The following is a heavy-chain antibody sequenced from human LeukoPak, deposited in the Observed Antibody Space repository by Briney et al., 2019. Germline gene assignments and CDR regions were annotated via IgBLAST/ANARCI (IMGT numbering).Heavy chain of an antibody. V-gene: IGHV5-51*01. CDR3: ARGGYGRLEEPFDI. J-gene: IGHJ3*02. CDR2: IYPGDSDT. Sequence: GESLQISCKGSGCGFTSYWIGWGRQMPGKGLEWMGIIYPGDSDTRYRPSFQGKVTMSADKSITTHYLQWSSLKASDIAMYYCARGGYGRLEEPFDIWGQGTMVTVSS. CDR1: GCGFTSYW. D-gene: IGHD1/OR15-1a*01.